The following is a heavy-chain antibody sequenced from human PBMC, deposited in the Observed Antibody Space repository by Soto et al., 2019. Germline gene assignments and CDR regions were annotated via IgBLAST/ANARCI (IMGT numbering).Heavy chain of an antibody. CDR1: GGSISSYY. V-gene: IGHV4-59*01. CDR2: IYYSGST. D-gene: IGHD2-2*01. J-gene: IGHJ4*02. Sequence: SETLSLTCTVSGGSISSYYWSWIRQPPGKGLEWIGYIYYSGSTNYNPSLKSRVTISVDTSKNQFSLKLSSVPAADTAVYYCARGGGYCSSTSCQGGYFDYWGQGTLVTVSS. CDR3: ARGGGYCSSTSCQGGYFDY.